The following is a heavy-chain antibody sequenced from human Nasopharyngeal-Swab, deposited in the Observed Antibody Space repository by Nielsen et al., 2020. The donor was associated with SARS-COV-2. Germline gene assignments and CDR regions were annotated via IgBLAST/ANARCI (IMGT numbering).Heavy chain of an antibody. CDR3: TRDDSNNWRRVPYFDY. CDR1: GYTFTGYY. CDR2: INPSDGST. V-gene: IGHV1-46*01. Sequence: ASVKVSCKASGYTFTGYYLHWVREAPGQGLEWMAIINPSDGSTNYAQKFQGRVTLTRDTSTSTVYMELSSLTSDDTAVYYCTRDDSNNWRRVPYFDYWGQGTLVTVSP. J-gene: IGHJ4*02. D-gene: IGHD1-1*01.